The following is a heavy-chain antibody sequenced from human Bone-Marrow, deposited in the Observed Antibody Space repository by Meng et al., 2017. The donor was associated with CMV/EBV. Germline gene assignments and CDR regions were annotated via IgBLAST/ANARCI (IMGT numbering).Heavy chain of an antibody. CDR3: AILSRGQLAGGGMGMDV. V-gene: IGHV5-51*01. D-gene: IGHD6-6*01. CDR2: IYPGDSDT. J-gene: IGHJ6*02. CDR1: GYSFTSYW. Sequence: GESLKISCKGSGYSFTSYWIGWVRQMPGKGLEWMGIIYPGDSDTRYSPSFQGQVTISADKSISTAYLQWSSLKASDTAMYYCAILSRGQLAGGGMGMDVWGQGNTVTVSS.